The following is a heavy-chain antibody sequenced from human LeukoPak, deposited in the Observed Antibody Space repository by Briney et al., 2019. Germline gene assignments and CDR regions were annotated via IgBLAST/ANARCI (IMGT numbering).Heavy chain of an antibody. D-gene: IGHD3-22*01. CDR1: GFTFSSYG. CDR2: ISGSGGST. Sequence: GGSLRLSCAASGFTFSSYGMSWVRQAPGKGLEWVSAISGSGGSTYYADSVKGRFTISRDNSKNTLYLQMNSLRAEDTAVYYCAKDQGGPYYDSSGFSWGQGTLVTVSS. V-gene: IGHV3-23*01. J-gene: IGHJ4*02. CDR3: AKDQGGPYYDSSGFS.